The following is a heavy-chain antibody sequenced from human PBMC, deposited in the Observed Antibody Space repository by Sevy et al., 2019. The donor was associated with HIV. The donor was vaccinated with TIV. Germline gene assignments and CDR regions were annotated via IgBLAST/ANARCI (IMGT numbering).Heavy chain of an antibody. D-gene: IGHD2-15*01. CDR2: IKSDGSDN. CDR1: GFTFSIYY. V-gene: IGHV3-7*01. CDR3: ARYGGYIDH. J-gene: IGHJ4*01. Sequence: GGSLRLSYAASGFTFSIYYMIWARQAPGKGLEWVANIKSDGSDNYYVDSVKGRFTISRDNAKNSLYLQMNSLTAEDTAVYYCARYGGYIDHWGHGTLVTVSS.